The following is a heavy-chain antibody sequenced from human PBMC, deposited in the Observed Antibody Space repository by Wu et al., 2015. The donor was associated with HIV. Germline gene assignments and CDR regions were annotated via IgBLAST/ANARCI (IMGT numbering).Heavy chain of an antibody. J-gene: IGHJ3*01. Sequence: VQLVQSGAEVKKPGASLKVSCKASGYIFSGHYMNWVRQAPGQGLEWVGWINPAGGGTRYAEKFQGRVTMTSDSSINTVYMELSSLISDDTAVYYCARVFVVVPAGFSGEITAFDVWGQGTMVAVSS. D-gene: IGHD2-2*01. CDR3: ARVFVVVPAGFSGEITAFDV. CDR1: GYIFSGHY. V-gene: IGHV1-2*02. CDR2: INPAGGGT.